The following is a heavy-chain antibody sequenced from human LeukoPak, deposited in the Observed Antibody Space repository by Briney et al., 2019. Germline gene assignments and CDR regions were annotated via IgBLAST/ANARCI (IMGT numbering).Heavy chain of an antibody. D-gene: IGHD3-10*02. CDR1: GFTFSDYE. CDR2: ISTSGSTT. Sequence: GGSLRLSCAASGFTFSDYEINWVSQALGKGLEWVSCISTSGSTTYYADSVKGRFTISRDNAKNSLFLQMNTLTAEDTAVYYCARGALHVFDYWGQGTPVTVSS. J-gene: IGHJ4*02. CDR3: ARGALHVFDY. V-gene: IGHV3-48*03.